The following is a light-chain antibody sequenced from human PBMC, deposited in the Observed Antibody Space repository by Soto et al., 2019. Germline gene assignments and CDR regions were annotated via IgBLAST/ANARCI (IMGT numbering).Light chain of an antibody. CDR3: QQYNSYSRT. J-gene: IGKJ1*01. Sequence: DIQMTQSPSTLSASVGDRVTITCRASQSIITSLAWYQQKPGKAPKLLIYKASSLQSGVPSRFSGSGSGTEFTLTISSLQPDDFATYYCQQYNSYSRTFRQGTKVDI. CDR2: KAS. V-gene: IGKV1-5*03. CDR1: QSIITS.